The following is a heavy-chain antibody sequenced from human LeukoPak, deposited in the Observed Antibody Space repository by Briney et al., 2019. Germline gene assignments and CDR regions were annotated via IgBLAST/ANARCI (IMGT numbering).Heavy chain of an antibody. CDR3: ASLPSNTVTHDY. Sequence: PSETLSLTCAVSGYSISSSYYWGWSRQPPGKGLEWIGTIYHSGSTHYNPSLKSRVTLSVDTSKNQFSLNLRSVTAADTAVYYCASLPSNTVTHDYWGQGTLVTVSS. CDR2: IYHSGST. D-gene: IGHD4-11*01. CDR1: GYSISSSYY. J-gene: IGHJ4*02. V-gene: IGHV4-38-2*01.